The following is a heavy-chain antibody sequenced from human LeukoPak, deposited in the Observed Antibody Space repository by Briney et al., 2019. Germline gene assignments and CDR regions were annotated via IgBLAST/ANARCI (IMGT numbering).Heavy chain of an antibody. CDR3: ARAYYGMDV. CDR1: GGSISSGSYY. J-gene: IGHJ6*02. CDR2: IYTSGST. Sequence: SQTLSLTCTVAGGSISSGSYYWSWIREPAGKGLEWIARIYTSGSTNYNPSLKSRVTISVDPSKNQFSLKLSSVTAADTAVYYCARAYYGMDVWGQGTTVTVSS. V-gene: IGHV4-61*02.